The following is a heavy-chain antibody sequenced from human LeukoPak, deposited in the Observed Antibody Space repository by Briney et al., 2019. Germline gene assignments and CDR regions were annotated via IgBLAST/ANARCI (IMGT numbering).Heavy chain of an antibody. J-gene: IGHJ1*01. CDR1: GFSVSNNY. D-gene: IGHD2-15*01. CDR2: IYSGGST. V-gene: IGHV3-66*01. CDR3: ASDSYSPEYFQH. Sequence: GGSLRLSCAASGFSVSNNYMSWVRQAPGKGLEWVSVIYSGGSTFYADSVKGRFTIPRDNSKITLYLQMNSLRAEDTAVYYCASDSYSPEYFQHWGQGTLVTVSS.